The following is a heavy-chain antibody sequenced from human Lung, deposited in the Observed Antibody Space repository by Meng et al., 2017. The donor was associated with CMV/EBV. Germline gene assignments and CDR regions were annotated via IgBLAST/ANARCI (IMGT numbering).Heavy chain of an antibody. V-gene: IGHV3-7*01. CDR2: IKQDGSEK. D-gene: IGHD6-13*01. J-gene: IGHJ4*02. CDR1: GFTFSSYW. Sequence: GESLKISCAASGFTFSSYWMIWVRQAPGKGLEWVANIKQDGSEKYNVDSVRGRFTISRDNAKNSLYLQMSSLRAEDTAAYYCARDPGSRWLWSSFDYWGQGTXVTVSS. CDR3: ARDPGSRWLWSSFDY.